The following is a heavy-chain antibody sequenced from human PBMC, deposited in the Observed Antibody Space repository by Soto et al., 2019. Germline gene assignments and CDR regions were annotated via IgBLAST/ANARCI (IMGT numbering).Heavy chain of an antibody. J-gene: IGHJ4*02. V-gene: IGHV4-31*03. CDR3: SRGILV. D-gene: IGHD2-15*01. CDR2: ISYGGTT. Sequence: QVQLQESGPGLVKPSQTLSLTCTVSGGSMNSGGYCWNWIRQHPGEALEWIGCISYGGTTSYNPSLKSRVTISVDTSKNQFSLKLSSVTAAATVVYYCSRGILVWGQGTLITVSS. CDR1: GGSMNSGGYC.